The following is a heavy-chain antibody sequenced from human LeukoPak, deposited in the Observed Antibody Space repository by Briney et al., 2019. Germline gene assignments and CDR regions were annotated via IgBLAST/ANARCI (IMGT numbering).Heavy chain of an antibody. CDR1: GGSISSYY. V-gene: IGHV4-59*08. CDR2: IYYSGST. J-gene: IGHJ5*02. D-gene: IGHD3-3*01. CDR3: AGLIGDYDFWSGTIRGWFDP. Sequence: PSETLSLTCTVSGGSISSYYWSWIRQPPGKGLEWIGYIYYSGSTNYNPSLKSRVTISVDTSKNQFSLKLSSVTAADTAVYYCAGLIGDYDFWSGTIRGWFDPWGQGTLVTVSS.